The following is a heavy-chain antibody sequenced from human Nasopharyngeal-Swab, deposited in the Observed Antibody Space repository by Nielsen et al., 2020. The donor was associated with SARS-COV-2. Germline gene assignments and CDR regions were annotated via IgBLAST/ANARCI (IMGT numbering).Heavy chain of an antibody. J-gene: IGHJ4*02. CDR3: ARDDRYSYGSGALEG. D-gene: IGHD5-18*01. CDR2: ISYDGSNK. Sequence: GGSLRLSCAASGFTFSSYGMHWVRQAPGKGLEWVAVISYDGSNKYYADSVKGRFTISRDNSKNTLYLQMNSLRAEDTAVYYCARDDRYSYGSGALEGWGQGTLVTVSS. V-gene: IGHV3-30*03. CDR1: GFTFSSYG.